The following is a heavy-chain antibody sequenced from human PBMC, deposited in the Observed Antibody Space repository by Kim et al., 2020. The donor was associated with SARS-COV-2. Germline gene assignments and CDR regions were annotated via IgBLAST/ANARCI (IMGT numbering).Heavy chain of an antibody. D-gene: IGHD6-13*01. CDR1: GFTFASYV. V-gene: IGHV3-23*01. J-gene: IGHJ4*02. Sequence: GGSLRLSCAASGFTFASYVMTWVRQAPGKGLEYVSSISASGDATAYADSVRGRFTISRDNSKNTLYLQLNSLRAEDTAVYYCAIDTRIAAANAGRDYWGQGTLVTVSS. CDR2: ISASGDAT. CDR3: AIDTRIAAANAGRDY.